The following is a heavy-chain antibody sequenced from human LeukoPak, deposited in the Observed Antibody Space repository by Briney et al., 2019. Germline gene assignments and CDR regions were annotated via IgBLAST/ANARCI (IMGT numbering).Heavy chain of an antibody. CDR1: GGSISSYY. J-gene: IGHJ4*02. Sequence: ASETLSLTCTVSGGSISSYYWSWIRQPPGKGLEWIAYIYYSGSTNYNPSLKSRVTISVDTSKNQFSLKLSSVTAADTAVYYCARLGYSYGLYFDYWGQGTLVTVSS. CDR3: ARLGYSYGLYFDY. V-gene: IGHV4-59*01. D-gene: IGHD5-18*01. CDR2: IYYSGST.